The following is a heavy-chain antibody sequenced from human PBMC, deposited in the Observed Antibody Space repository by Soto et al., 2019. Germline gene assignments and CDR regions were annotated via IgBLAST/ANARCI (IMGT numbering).Heavy chain of an antibody. J-gene: IGHJ6*02. CDR3: ATCQLGEYYYAMDI. CDR2: IYDSGNT. CDR1: GASITTYNW. Sequence: SETLSLTCGVSGASITTYNWWTCVRQTPGKGLEWIGEIYDSGNTRYNPSLKSRVTISKDTSKNELSLKLNSVTVADTAVYYCATCQLGEYYYAMDIWGQGTTVTVSS. V-gene: IGHV4-4*02. D-gene: IGHD7-27*01.